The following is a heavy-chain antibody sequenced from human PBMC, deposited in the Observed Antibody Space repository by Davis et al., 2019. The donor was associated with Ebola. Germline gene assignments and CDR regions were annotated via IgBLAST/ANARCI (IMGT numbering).Heavy chain of an antibody. Sequence: GSLRLSCTVSGGSISSYYWSWIRQPPGKGLEWIGYVDYSGSTNYNPSLKSLVTISVDTSKNQFSRRLRSVTAADTAVYYCARRVGRAALDYWGQGTLVTVSS. CDR2: VDYSGST. CDR1: GGSISSYY. CDR3: ARRVGRAALDY. D-gene: IGHD6-6*01. J-gene: IGHJ4*02. V-gene: IGHV4-59*08.